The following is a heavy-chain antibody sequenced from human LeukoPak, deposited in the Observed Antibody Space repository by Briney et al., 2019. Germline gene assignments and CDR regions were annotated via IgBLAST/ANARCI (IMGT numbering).Heavy chain of an antibody. CDR2: ISAYNGNT. D-gene: IGHD3-10*01. CDR1: GYTFTSYG. CDR3: ARDGVRYYGSGSLDY. V-gene: IGHV1-18*01. J-gene: IGHJ4*02. Sequence: VSVKVSCKASGYTFTSYGISWVRQAPGQGLEWMGWISAYNGNTNCAQKLQGRVTMTTDTSTSTAYMELRSLRSDDTAVYYCARDGVRYYGSGSLDYWGQGTLVTVSS.